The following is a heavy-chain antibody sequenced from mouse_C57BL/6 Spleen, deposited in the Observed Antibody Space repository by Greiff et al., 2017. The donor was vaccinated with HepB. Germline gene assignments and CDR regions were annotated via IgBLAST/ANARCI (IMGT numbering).Heavy chain of an antibody. D-gene: IGHD3-3*01. CDR3: ARLGTGYFDY. CDR2: ISNGGGST. V-gene: IGHV5-12*01. J-gene: IGHJ2*01. Sequence: EVHLVESGGGLVQPGGSLKLSCAASGFTFSDYYMYWVRQTPEKRLEWVAYISNGGGSTYYPDTVKGRFTISRDNAKNTLYLQMSRLKSEDTAMYYCARLGTGYFDYWGQGTTLTVSS. CDR1: GFTFSDYY.